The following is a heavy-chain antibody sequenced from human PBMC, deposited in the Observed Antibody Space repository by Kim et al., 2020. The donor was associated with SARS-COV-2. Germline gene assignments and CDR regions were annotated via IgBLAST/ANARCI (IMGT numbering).Heavy chain of an antibody. J-gene: IGHJ4*02. Sequence: GGSLRLSCAASGFTFSSYAMHWVRQAPGKGLEWVAVISYDGSNKYYADSVKGRFTISRDNSKNTLYLQMNSLRAEDTAVYYCVTEANSGWYGNAYYFDYWGQGTLVTVSS. CDR2: ISYDGSNK. CDR1: GFTFSSYA. V-gene: IGHV3-30*04. CDR3: VTEANSGWYGNAYYFDY. D-gene: IGHD6-19*01.